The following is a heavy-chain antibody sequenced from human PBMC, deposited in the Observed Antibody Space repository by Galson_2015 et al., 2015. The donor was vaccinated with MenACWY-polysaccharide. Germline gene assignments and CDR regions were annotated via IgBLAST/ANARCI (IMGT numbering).Heavy chain of an antibody. Sequence: SLRLSCAASGFTVSSNYMSWVRQAPGKGLEWVSIIYSGGSTYYADSVKGRFTISRDNSKNTLYLQMNSLRAEDTAVYYCARDQNDYRHFGYWGHGTLVTVSS. D-gene: IGHD4-11*01. J-gene: IGHJ4*01. CDR3: ARDQNDYRHFGY. CDR2: IYSGGST. CDR1: GFTVSSNY. V-gene: IGHV3-66*02.